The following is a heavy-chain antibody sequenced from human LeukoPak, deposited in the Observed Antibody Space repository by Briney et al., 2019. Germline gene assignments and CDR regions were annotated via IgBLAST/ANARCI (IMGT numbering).Heavy chain of an antibody. CDR2: ISGYNGNT. CDR3: ARDTHRTSDAFDI. Sequence: ASVKVSCKASGYTFTSYGVSWVRQALGQGLEWMGWISGYNGNTNYAQKLQGRVTMTTDTSTSTAYMELRSLRSDDTAVYYCARDTHRTSDAFDIWGQGTMVTVSS. V-gene: IGHV1-18*01. J-gene: IGHJ3*02. CDR1: GYTFTSYG.